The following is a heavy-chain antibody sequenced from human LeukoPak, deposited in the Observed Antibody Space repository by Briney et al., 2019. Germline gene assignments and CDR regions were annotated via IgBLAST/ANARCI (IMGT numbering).Heavy chain of an antibody. CDR3: AKGLSYYYDSSGKAFDY. J-gene: IGHJ4*02. CDR1: GFTFSSYA. CDR2: ISGSGGST. Sequence: PGGSLRLSCAASGFTFSSYAMSWVRQAPGKGLEWVSAISGSGGSTYYADSVKGRFTISRDNSKNTLYLQMNSLRAEDTAVYYCAKGLSYYYDSSGKAFDYWGQGPLVTVSS. V-gene: IGHV3-23*01. D-gene: IGHD3-22*01.